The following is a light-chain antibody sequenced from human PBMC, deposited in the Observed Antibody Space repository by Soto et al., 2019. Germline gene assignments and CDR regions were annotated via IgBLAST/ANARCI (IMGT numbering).Light chain of an antibody. CDR1: SSDVGGYNY. CDR2: EVN. Sequence: QSALTQPASVSGSPGQSITISCTGTSSDVGGYNYVSWYQQHPGKAPKLIIYEVNNRPSGVSNRFSGSKSGNTASLTISGLQAEDEADYYCTSYTITHIPVIFGGGTQLTVL. CDR3: TSYTITHIPVI. J-gene: IGLJ2*01. V-gene: IGLV2-14*01.